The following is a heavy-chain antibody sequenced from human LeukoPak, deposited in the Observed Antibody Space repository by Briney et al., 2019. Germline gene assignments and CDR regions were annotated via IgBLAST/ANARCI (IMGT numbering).Heavy chain of an antibody. CDR2: ISSSSSYT. CDR1: GFTFSDYY. J-gene: IGHJ4*02. D-gene: IGHD2-2*01. V-gene: IGHV3-11*05. CDR3: ARGGCGSTSCMEFDY. Sequence: GGSLRLSCAASGFTFSDYYMSWNRQAPGKGLEWVSYISSSSSYTNYADSVKGRFTISRDNAKNSLYLEMNSLRAEDTAVYYCARGGCGSTSCMEFDYWGQGTLVTVSS.